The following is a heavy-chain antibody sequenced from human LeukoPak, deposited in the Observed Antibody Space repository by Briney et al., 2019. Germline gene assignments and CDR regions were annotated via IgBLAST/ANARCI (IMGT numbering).Heavy chain of an antibody. CDR3: ARSNSGWYEMGY. Sequence: ASVKVSCKASGYTFTSYAMHWVRQAPGQRLEWMGWINAGNGNTKYSQKFQGRVTITRDTSASTAYMEPSSLRSEDTAVYYCARSNSGWYEMGYWGQGTLVTVSS. D-gene: IGHD6-19*01. CDR2: INAGNGNT. J-gene: IGHJ4*02. V-gene: IGHV1-3*01. CDR1: GYTFTSYA.